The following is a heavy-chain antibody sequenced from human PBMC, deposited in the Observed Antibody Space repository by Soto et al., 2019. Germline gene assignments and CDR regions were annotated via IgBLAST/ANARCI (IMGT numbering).Heavy chain of an antibody. CDR3: ARESKYNREWYVPCGI. V-gene: IGHV1-46*01. D-gene: IGHD1-1*01. Sequence: QVQLVQSGAEVKKPGASAKVSCKASGYNFTDYDMHWVRQAPGQGLEWMGMINPIDDAINYAQKFQGRVSMTRDSPTSTVYMELSSLRSEDTAMYYCARESKYNREWYVPCGIWGQGTLITVSS. CDR2: INPIDDAI. CDR1: GYNFTDYD. J-gene: IGHJ4*02.